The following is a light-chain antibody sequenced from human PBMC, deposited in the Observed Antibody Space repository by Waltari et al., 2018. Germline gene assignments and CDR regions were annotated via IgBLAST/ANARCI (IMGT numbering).Light chain of an antibody. CDR2: GAS. J-gene: IGKJ1*01. V-gene: IGKV3-15*01. CDR3: QQYNNWPRT. Sequence: EKVMTQSPATLSVSAGESATLSCRARQSISTKLAWYQQKPGQAPSLLIYGASTGAPGIPARFSGSGSGTDFTLSISSLQSEDFAIYYCQQYNNWPRTFGQGTKVEIK. CDR1: QSISTK.